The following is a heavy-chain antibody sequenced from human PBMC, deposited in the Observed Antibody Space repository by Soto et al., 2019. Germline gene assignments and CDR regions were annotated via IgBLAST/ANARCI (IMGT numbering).Heavy chain of an antibody. D-gene: IGHD3-3*01. CDR1: GGTFSSYA. CDR2: IIPIFGTA. Sequence: CCQASGGTFSSYAISWVRHAPGQGLEWMGGIIPIFGTANYAQKFQGRVTITADESTSTAYMELSSLRSEDTAVYYCARIFGAVTLAYGMDVWGQGTTVTVSS. V-gene: IGHV1-69*01. CDR3: ARIFGAVTLAYGMDV. J-gene: IGHJ6*02.